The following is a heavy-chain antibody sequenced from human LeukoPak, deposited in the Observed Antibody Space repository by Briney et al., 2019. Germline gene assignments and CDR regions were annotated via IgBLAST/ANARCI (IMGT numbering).Heavy chain of an antibody. CDR2: ISSNGGST. J-gene: IGHJ4*02. D-gene: IGHD1-26*01. CDR3: ARRGSYYGDSMDY. V-gene: IGHV3-64*01. CDR1: GFTFSRYA. Sequence: GGSLRLSCAASGFTFSRYAMHWVRQAPGKGLEYVSAISSNGGSTYYANSVKGRFTISRDNSKNTLYLQMGSLRAEDMAVYYCARRGSYYGDSMDYWGQGTLVTVPS.